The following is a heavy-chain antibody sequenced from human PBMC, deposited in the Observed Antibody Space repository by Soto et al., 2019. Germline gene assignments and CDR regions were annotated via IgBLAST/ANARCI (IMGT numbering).Heavy chain of an antibody. J-gene: IGHJ6*02. CDR2: IYYSGST. D-gene: IGHD6-13*01. CDR3: ARDMLAAAFGMDV. Sequence: TVSGGSISSYYWSWIRRPPGKGLEWIGYIYYSGSTNYNPSLKSRVTISVDTSKNQFSLKLSSVTAADTAVYYCARDMLAAAFGMDVWGQGTTVTVSS. CDR1: GGSISSYY. V-gene: IGHV4-59*01.